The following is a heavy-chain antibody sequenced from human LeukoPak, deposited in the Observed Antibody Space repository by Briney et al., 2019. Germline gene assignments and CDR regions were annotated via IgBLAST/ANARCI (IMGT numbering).Heavy chain of an antibody. CDR3: ATGRWNSSSWGDY. CDR1: GGTFSSYA. J-gene: IGHJ4*02. Sequence: SVKVSCKASGGTFSSYAISWVRQAPGQGREWMGGSIPIFGTANYAQKFQGRVTITADESTSTAYMELSSLRSEDTAVYYCATGRWNSSSWGDYWGQGTLVTVSS. D-gene: IGHD6-13*01. CDR2: SIPIFGTA. V-gene: IGHV1-69*13.